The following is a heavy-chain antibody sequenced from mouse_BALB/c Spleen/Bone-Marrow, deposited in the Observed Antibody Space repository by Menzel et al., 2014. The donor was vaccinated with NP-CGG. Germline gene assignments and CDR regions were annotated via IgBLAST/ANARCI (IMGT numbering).Heavy chain of an antibody. V-gene: IGHV14-3*02. Sequence: VQLQQSGAELVKPGASVKLSCTASGFNIKDTYMHWVKQRPEQGLEWIGRIDPANGNTKYDPKFQGKATITADTSSYTAYLQLSSLTSEDTAVYYCANYYYGSSLFAYWGQGTLVTVSA. CDR2: IDPANGNT. CDR3: ANYYYGSSLFAY. J-gene: IGHJ3*01. CDR1: GFNIKDTY. D-gene: IGHD1-1*01.